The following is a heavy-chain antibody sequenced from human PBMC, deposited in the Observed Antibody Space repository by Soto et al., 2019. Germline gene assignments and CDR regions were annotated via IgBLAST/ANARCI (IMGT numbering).Heavy chain of an antibody. J-gene: IGHJ4*02. D-gene: IGHD2-21*01. Sequence: QVQLVESGGGVVQPGRSLRLSCAASGFTFSSYGMHWVRQAPGKGLEWVAVISYDGSNKYYADSVKGRFTISRDNSKNTLYRQMNSLRAEDTAVYYCAKDRERRIVWAPGPIGYWGQGNLLTVSS. CDR1: GFTFSSYG. CDR3: AKDRERRIVWAPGPIGY. CDR2: ISYDGSNK. V-gene: IGHV3-30*18.